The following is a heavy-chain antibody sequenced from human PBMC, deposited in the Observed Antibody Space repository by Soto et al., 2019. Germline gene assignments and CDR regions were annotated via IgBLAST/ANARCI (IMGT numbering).Heavy chain of an antibody. CDR1: GFSLTTDRVG. J-gene: IGHJ4*02. Sequence: QITLKESGPTLVKPTQTLTLTCTFSGFSLTTDRVGVGWIRQPPGEALEWLAVIYWDDRKTYRPSLESRLTITKDTSKNPVALTMTNMDSLDTATYYCAHAYGGRSLYWGQGTLVTVSS. D-gene: IGHD1-26*01. CDR2: IYWDDRK. V-gene: IGHV2-5*02. CDR3: AHAYGGRSLY.